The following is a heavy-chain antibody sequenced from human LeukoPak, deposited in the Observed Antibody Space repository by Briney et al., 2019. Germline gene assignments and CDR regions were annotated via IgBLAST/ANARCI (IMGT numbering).Heavy chain of an antibody. V-gene: IGHV4-34*01. Sequence: PSETLSLTCAVYGGSFSGYYWSWIRQPPGKGLEWIGEINHSGSTNYNPFLKSRVTISVDTSKNQFSLKLSSVTAADTAVYYCARGSELTTVNFDYWGQGTLVTVSS. CDR2: INHSGST. D-gene: IGHD4-11*01. CDR1: GGSFSGYY. J-gene: IGHJ4*02. CDR3: ARGSELTTVNFDY.